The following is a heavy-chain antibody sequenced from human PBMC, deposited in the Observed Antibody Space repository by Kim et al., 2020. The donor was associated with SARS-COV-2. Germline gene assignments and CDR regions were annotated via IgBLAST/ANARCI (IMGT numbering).Heavy chain of an antibody. V-gene: IGHV1-24*01. D-gene: IGHD3-3*01. J-gene: IGHJ5*02. Sequence: ASVKVSCKVSGYTLTELSMHWVRQAPGKGLEWMGGFDPEDGETINAQKFQGRVTMTEDTSTDTAYMELSSLRSEDTAVYYCATATIFGVVSWFDPWGQGTLVTVSS. CDR1: GYTLTELS. CDR3: ATATIFGVVSWFDP. CDR2: FDPEDGET.